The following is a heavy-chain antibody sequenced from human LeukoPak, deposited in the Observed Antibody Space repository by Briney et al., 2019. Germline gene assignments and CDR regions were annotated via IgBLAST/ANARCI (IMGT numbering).Heavy chain of an antibody. J-gene: IGHJ4*02. V-gene: IGHV5-51*01. CDR2: IYPGDSNI. CDR1: GYSFTTYW. CDR3: ARSMGYGGNTFFDY. Sequence: GESLKISCKGSGYSFTTYWIAWVRQMPGKGPEWMGVIYPGDSNIKYSPSFQGQVTISADKSISTAYLQWSSLKASDTAMYYCARSMGYGGNTFFDYWGQGTLVTVSS. D-gene: IGHD4-23*01.